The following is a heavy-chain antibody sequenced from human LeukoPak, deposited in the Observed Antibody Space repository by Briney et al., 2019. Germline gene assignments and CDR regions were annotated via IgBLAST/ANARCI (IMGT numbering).Heavy chain of an antibody. V-gene: IGHV4-39*01. D-gene: IGHD2-2*01. CDR2: IYYSGST. Sequence: SETLSLTCTVSGGSISSSSYYWGWIRQPPGKGLEWIGSIYYSGSTYYNPSLKSRVTISVDTSKNQFSLKLSSVTAADTAVYYCARHLYCSSTSCWFDPWGQGTLVTVSS. CDR3: ARHLYCSSTSCWFDP. CDR1: GGSISSSSYY. J-gene: IGHJ5*02.